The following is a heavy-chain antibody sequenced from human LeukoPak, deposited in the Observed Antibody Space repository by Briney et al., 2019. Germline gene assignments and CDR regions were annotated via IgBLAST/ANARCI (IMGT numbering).Heavy chain of an antibody. CDR3: ARLYDSSGYYCPFDY. J-gene: IGHJ4*02. V-gene: IGHV4-30-2*01. D-gene: IGHD3-22*01. CDR1: GGSISSGGYY. Sequence: PSETLSLTCTVSGGSISSGGYYWSWIRQPPGKGLEWIGYIYHSGGTYYNPSLKSRVTISVDRSKNQFSLKLSSVTAADTAVYYCARLYDSSGYYCPFDYWGQGTLVTVSS. CDR2: IYHSGGT.